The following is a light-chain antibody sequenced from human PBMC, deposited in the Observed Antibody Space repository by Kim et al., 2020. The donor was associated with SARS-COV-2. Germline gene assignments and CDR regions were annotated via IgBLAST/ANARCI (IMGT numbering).Light chain of an antibody. J-gene: IGKJ5*01. Sequence: ASVGDRVTITCRASQGISKYLAWFQQKPGKVPQRLIYATSNLQSGVPSRFSGSGSGTEFTLTIDSLQPEDFATYYCLQHSTYPITFGQGTRLEIK. CDR1: QGISKY. CDR3: LQHSTYPIT. CDR2: ATS. V-gene: IGKV1-17*03.